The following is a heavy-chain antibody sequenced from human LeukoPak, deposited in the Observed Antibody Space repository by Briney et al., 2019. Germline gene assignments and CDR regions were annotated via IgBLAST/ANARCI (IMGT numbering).Heavy chain of an antibody. Sequence: ASVKVSCKASGGTFTSYAISWVRQGPGQGLEWMGGIIPIFVTANYAQKSQGRVTITADESTSTAYMELSSLRSEDTAVYYCARERVGLGRDGYNYPRNYFDYWGQGTLVTVSS. CDR2: IIPIFVTA. CDR3: ARERVGLGRDGYNYPRNYFDY. J-gene: IGHJ4*02. D-gene: IGHD5-24*01. CDR1: GGTFTSYA. V-gene: IGHV1-69*13.